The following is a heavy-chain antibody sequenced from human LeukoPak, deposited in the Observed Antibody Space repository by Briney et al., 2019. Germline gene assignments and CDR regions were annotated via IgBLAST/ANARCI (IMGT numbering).Heavy chain of an antibody. Sequence: SQTLSLTCTVSGCSISSGGYYWSWIRQLPGKGLEWIGYIYYSGTTYYNPSLKNRITISVDTSNNQFSLKLSSVTAADTAVYYCARDRDGYNHFDYWGQGTLVTVSS. CDR3: ARDRDGYNHFDY. V-gene: IGHV4-31*03. J-gene: IGHJ4*02. D-gene: IGHD5-24*01. CDR1: GCSISSGGYY. CDR2: IYYSGTT.